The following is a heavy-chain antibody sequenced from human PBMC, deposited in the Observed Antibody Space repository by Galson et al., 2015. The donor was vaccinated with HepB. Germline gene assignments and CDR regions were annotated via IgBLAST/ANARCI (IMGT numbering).Heavy chain of an antibody. CDR3: ARDRTMVRGVIDY. Sequence: SLRLSCAASGFTFSSYGMHWVRQAPGKGLEWVAGIWYDGSNKYYADSVKGRFTISRDKSKNTLYLQMNSLRAEDTAVYYCARDRTMVRGVIDYWGQGTLVTVSS. CDR2: IWYDGSNK. J-gene: IGHJ4*02. D-gene: IGHD3-10*01. V-gene: IGHV3-33*01. CDR1: GFTFSSYG.